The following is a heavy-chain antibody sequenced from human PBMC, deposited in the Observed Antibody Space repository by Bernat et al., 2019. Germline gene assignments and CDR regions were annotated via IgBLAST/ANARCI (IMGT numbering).Heavy chain of an antibody. CDR3: ARALIVRSTSWSLHAATSYYYMDV. CDR1: GGSFSGYY. CDR2: INHSGST. V-gene: IGHV4-34*01. D-gene: IGHD2-2*01. Sequence: QVQLQQWGAGLLKPSETLSLTCAVYGGSFSGYYWSWIRQPPGKGLEWIGEINHSGSTNYNPSLKSRVTISVDTSKNQFSLKLSSVTAADTAVYYCARALIVRSTSWSLHAATSYYYMDVWGKGTTVTVSS. J-gene: IGHJ6*03.